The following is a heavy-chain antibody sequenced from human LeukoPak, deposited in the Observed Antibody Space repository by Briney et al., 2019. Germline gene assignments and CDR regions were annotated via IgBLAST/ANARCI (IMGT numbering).Heavy chain of an antibody. CDR2: IYYSGSA. J-gene: IGHJ5*02. V-gene: IGHV4-59*01. D-gene: IGHD5-24*01. CDR3: ARGLDGYNLA. CDR1: GGSISSYY. Sequence: SETLSLTCTVSGGSISSYYCSWIRQPPGKGLEWIGYIYYSGSANCNPSLKSRVTISVDTSKNQFSLKLSSVTAADTAVYYCARGLDGYNLAWGQGTLVTVSS.